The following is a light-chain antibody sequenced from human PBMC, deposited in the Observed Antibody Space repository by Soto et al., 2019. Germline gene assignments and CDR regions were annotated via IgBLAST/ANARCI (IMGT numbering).Light chain of an antibody. V-gene: IGKV2-28*01. Sequence: DIVMTQSPLSLPVTPGEPASISCRSSQSLLHSNGYYYLDWYLQKPGQSPQLLIYLGSNRASGVPDRFSGSGSGTDFTLKISRVEAEDVGVYYCMQALQTPIFGQGTRLEIK. CDR2: LGS. CDR3: MQALQTPI. CDR1: QSLLHSNGYYY. J-gene: IGKJ5*01.